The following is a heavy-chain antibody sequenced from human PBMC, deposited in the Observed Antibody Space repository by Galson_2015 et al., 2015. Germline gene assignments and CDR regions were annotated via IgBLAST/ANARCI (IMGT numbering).Heavy chain of an antibody. J-gene: IGHJ6*02. V-gene: IGHV3-48*02. CDR1: GFTFSSYS. CDR2: ISSSSSTI. CDR3: AGYSSGYEEYYYGMDV. D-gene: IGHD3-22*01. Sequence: SLRLSCAASGFTFSSYSMNWVRQAPGKGLEWVSYISSSSSTIYYADSVKGRYTISRDNAKNSLYLQMNSLRDEDTAVYYCAGYSSGYEEYYYGMDVWGQGTTVTVSS.